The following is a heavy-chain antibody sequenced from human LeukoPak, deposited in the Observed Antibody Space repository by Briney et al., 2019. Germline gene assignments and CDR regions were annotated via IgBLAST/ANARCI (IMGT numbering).Heavy chain of an antibody. D-gene: IGHD1-26*01. CDR2: FDPEDGET. J-gene: IGHJ5*02. V-gene: IGHV1-24*01. Sequence: ASVKVSCKVSGYTLTELSMHWVRQAPGKGLEWMGGFDPEDGETIYAQKFQGRVTMTEDTSTDTAYMELSSLRSEDTAVYYCATAWQSGSYYLNWFDPWGQGTLVTVSS. CDR1: GYTLTELS. CDR3: ATAWQSGSYYLNWFDP.